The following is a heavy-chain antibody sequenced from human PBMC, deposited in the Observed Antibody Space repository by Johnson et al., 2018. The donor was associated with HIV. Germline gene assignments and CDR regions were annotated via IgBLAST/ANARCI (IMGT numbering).Heavy chain of an antibody. J-gene: IGHJ3*02. CDR2: ISYDGSNK. D-gene: IGHD3-9*01. Sequence: QVHLVESGGGVVQPGRSLRLSCAASGFTFSSYAMHWVRQAPDKGLEWVAVISYDGSNKYFADSVKGRFTISRDNSKDTLYLQMNSLRAEETAVYYCARAVDILAGPDALDIWGQGTLVTVSS. CDR1: GFTFSSYA. V-gene: IGHV3-30*04. CDR3: ARAVDILAGPDALDI.